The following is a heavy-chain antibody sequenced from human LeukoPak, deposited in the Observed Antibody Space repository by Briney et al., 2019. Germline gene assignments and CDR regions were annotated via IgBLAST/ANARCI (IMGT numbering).Heavy chain of an antibody. Sequence: PEGSLRLSCAASGFTFSSYWMSWVRQAPGKGLEWVANIKQDGSEKYYVDSVKGRFTISRDNAKNSLYLQMNSLRAEDTAVYYCARDVRYCSSTSCAINDYWGQGTLVTVSS. CDR1: GFTFSSYW. D-gene: IGHD2-2*01. V-gene: IGHV3-7*03. J-gene: IGHJ4*02. CDR2: IKQDGSEK. CDR3: ARDVRYCSSTSCAINDY.